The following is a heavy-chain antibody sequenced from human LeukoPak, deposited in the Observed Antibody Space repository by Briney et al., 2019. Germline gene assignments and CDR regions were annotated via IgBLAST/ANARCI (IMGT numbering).Heavy chain of an antibody. CDR2: ISSSGSTI. D-gene: IGHD3-10*01. CDR1: GFTFSDYY. CDR3: ARGTRPSLLWFGESTFDY. J-gene: IGHJ4*02. Sequence: GGSLRLSCAASGFTFSDYYMSWIRQAPGKGLEWVSYISSSGSTIYYADSVKGRFTISRDNAKNSLYLQMNSLRAEDTAVYYCARGTRPSLLWFGESTFDYWGQGTLVTVSS. V-gene: IGHV3-11*04.